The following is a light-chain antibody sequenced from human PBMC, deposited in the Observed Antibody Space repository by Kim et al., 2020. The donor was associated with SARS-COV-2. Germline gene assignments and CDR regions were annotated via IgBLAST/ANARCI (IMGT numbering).Light chain of an antibody. V-gene: IGLV3-19*01. J-gene: IGLJ3*02. Sequence: SSELTQDPAVSVALGQTVRITCQGDSLRSYYASWYQQKPGQAPVLVIYGTNNRPSGIPDRFSGSSSGNTASLTITGAQAEDEADYYCNSRDSSGNPLFGG. CDR1: SLRSYY. CDR2: GTN. CDR3: NSRDSSGNPL.